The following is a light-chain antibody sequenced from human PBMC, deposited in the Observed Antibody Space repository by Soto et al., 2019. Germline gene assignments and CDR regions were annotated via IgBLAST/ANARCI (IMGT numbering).Light chain of an antibody. CDR2: DAS. CDR3: QQYDSLPPT. V-gene: IGKV1-33*01. Sequence: DIQMTQSPSSLSTSEGDRVTITCQASHDISNYLNWYQQKPGKAPKLLIYDASNLETGVPSRFSGSGSGTDFTFTISSLQPEDIATYYCQQYDSLPPTFGGGTKLEI. CDR1: HDISNY. J-gene: IGKJ4*01.